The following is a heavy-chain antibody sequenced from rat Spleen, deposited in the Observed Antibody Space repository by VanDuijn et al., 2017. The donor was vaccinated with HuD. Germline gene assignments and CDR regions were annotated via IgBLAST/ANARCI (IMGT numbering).Heavy chain of an antibody. CDR1: GFTFSNYD. V-gene: IGHV5-27*01. J-gene: IGHJ2*01. Sequence: EVQLVESGGGLVQAGRSMKLSCVASGFTFSNYDMAWVRQAPTKGLEWVASISPSGGSTYYPDSVKGRLTISRENAYSTLYLQMNSLRSEDTGTYYCTTDRYGSYFDYWGQGVMVTVSS. CDR3: TTDRYGSYFDY. D-gene: IGHD1-11*01. CDR2: ISPSGGST.